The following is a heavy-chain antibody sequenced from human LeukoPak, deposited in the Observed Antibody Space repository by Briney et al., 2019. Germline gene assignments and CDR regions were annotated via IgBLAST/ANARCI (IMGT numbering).Heavy chain of an antibody. V-gene: IGHV3-21*01. D-gene: IGHD6-13*01. CDR1: GLTFSRYG. J-gene: IGHJ6*02. CDR3: ARVNVAAAGIQYYYGMDV. Sequence: GGSLRLSCRDSGLTFSRYGMDWVRQAPGKGLEWISHITSSTIDTYYAGSVKGRFIISRDNAESSLYLQMNSLRVEDTAVYYCARVNVAAAGIQYYYGMDVWGQGTTVTVSS. CDR2: ITSSTIDT.